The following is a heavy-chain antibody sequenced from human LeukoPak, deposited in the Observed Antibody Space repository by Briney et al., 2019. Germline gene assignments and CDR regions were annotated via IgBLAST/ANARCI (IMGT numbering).Heavy chain of an antibody. CDR1: GFTFSSYG. J-gene: IGHJ6*02. D-gene: IGHD2-2*01. V-gene: IGHV3-33*01. CDR2: IWYDGSNK. CDR3: ARDLCSSTIRRCYYGMDV. Sequence: GRSLRLSCAASGFTFSSYGMHWVRQAPGKGLEWVAVIWYDGSNKYYADSVKGRFTISRDNSKNTLYLQMNSLRAEDTAVYYCARDLCSSTIRRCYYGMDVWGQGTTVTVSS.